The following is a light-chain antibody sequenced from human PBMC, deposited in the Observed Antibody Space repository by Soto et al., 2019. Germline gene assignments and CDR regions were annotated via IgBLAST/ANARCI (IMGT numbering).Light chain of an antibody. CDR1: QSVRDN. V-gene: IGKV3-15*01. CDR3: QHSNSWPPL. J-gene: IGKJ3*01. Sequence: EIGMTQSPGTLSVSPGETATLSCRASQSVRDNLAWYQQKPGQAPMLLIYGASTRATGIPARFSGSGSGTEFTLTISSLQSEDFAVYYCQHSNSWPPLFGPGTKVDIK. CDR2: GAS.